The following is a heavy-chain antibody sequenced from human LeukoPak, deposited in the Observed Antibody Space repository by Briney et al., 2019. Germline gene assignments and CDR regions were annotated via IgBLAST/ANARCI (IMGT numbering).Heavy chain of an antibody. CDR1: GFTFSRYA. D-gene: IGHD5-18*01. CDR3: ANCVRGYSYGYRGMDV. J-gene: IGHJ6*02. V-gene: IGHV3-23*01. CDR2: ISGSGGST. Sequence: GGSLRLSCAASGFTFSRYAMSWARQAPGKGLEWVSAISGSGGSTYYADSVKGRFTISRDNSKNTLYLQMNSLRAEDTAVYYCANCVRGYSYGYRGMDVWGQGTTVTVSS.